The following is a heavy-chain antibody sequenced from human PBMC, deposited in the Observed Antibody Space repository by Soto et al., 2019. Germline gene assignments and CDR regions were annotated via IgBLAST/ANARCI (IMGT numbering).Heavy chain of an antibody. V-gene: IGHV1-2*02. CDR3: ARGSYYDFWSGSEPGWGYFDY. Sequence: GASVKVSCKASGYTFTGYYMHWVRQAPGQGLEWMGWINPNSGGTNYAQKFQGRVTMTRDTSISTAYMELSRLRSDDTAVYYCARGSYYDFWSGSEPGWGYFDYWGQGTLVTVSS. CDR2: INPNSGGT. J-gene: IGHJ4*02. D-gene: IGHD3-3*01. CDR1: GYTFTGYY.